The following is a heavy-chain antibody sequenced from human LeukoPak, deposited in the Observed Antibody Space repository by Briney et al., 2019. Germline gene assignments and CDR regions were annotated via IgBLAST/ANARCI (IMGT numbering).Heavy chain of an antibody. D-gene: IGHD5-24*01. V-gene: IGHV4-59*01. CDR2: IYYSGST. J-gene: IGHJ6*02. CDR3: AREGPDGTYGMDV. Sequence: PSETLSLTCTVSGGSISSYYWSWIRQPPGKGLEWIGYIYYSGSTNYNPSLKSRVTISVDTSKNQFSLKLSSVTAADTAVHYCAREGPDGTYGMDVWGQGTTVTVSS. CDR1: GGSISSYY.